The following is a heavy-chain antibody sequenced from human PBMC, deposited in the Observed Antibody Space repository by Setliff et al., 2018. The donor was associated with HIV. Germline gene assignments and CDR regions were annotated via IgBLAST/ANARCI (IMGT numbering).Heavy chain of an antibody. Sequence: SVKVSCKASGGTFSSYAISWVRQAPGQGLEWMGGIIPIFGTTHYAQKFQGRVTMTTDTSTSTAYMELSSLGSEDTAVYYCARVQTMAVAGTQYYYDYWGQGTLVTVSS. D-gene: IGHD6-19*01. J-gene: IGHJ4*02. CDR1: GGTFSSYA. CDR3: ARVQTMAVAGTQYYYDY. V-gene: IGHV1-69*05. CDR2: IIPIFGTT.